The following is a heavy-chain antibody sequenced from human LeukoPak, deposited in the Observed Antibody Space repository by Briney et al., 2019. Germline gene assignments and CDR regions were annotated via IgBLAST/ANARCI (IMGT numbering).Heavy chain of an antibody. D-gene: IGHD1-1*01. J-gene: IGHJ5*02. CDR2: IYYSGST. CDR3: ARKWVRDRFDP. V-gene: IGHV4-59*01. CDR1: GGSIGSYY. Sequence: SETLSLTCTVSGGSIGSYYWSWIRQPPGKGLGWIGYIYYSGSTNYNPSLKSRVTISVDTSKNQFSLKLSSVTAADTAVYYCARKWVRDRFDPWGQGTLVTVSS.